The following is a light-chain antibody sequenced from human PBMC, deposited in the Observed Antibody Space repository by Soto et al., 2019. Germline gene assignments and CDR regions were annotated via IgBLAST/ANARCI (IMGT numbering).Light chain of an antibody. V-gene: IGKV1-39*01. CDR3: HQSYSLPQT. Sequence: DIQLTQSPSSLSASVGDRVSITCRASRRISTSLNWYQQKPGKAPKLLIHGASTLQSGVPSRCSGTGSGTDFTITISILQPEDFATYFCHQSYSLPQTFGQGTKLEIK. CDR1: RRISTS. CDR2: GAS. J-gene: IGKJ2*01.